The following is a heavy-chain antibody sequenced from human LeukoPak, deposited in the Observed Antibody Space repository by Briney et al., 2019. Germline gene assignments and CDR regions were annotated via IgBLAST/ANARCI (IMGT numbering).Heavy chain of an antibody. J-gene: IGHJ4*02. CDR1: GFTFNIYA. Sequence: GGSLRLSCAASGFTFNIYAMNWVRQAPGQGLEWVSLISSSSSYIYYADSVKGRFTISRDNAKNSLYLQMNSLRAEDTAVYYCARDASDSSSWGEDYWGQGTLVTVSS. CDR2: ISSSSSYI. D-gene: IGHD6-13*01. CDR3: ARDASDSSSWGEDY. V-gene: IGHV3-21*01.